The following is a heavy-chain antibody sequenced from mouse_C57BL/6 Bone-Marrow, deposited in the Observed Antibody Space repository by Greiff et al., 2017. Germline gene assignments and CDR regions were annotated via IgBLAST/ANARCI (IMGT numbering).Heavy chain of an antibody. CDR3: AREDSSGYLYAMDY. D-gene: IGHD3-2*02. Sequence: QVQLQQPGAELVRPGSSVKLSCKASGYTFTSYWMHWVKQRPIQGLEWIGNIDPSDSETHYNQQFKDKATLTVDKSSSTAYMQLSSLTSEDSAVYYCAREDSSGYLYAMDYWGQGTSVTVSS. V-gene: IGHV1-52*01. CDR1: GYTFTSYW. CDR2: IDPSDSET. J-gene: IGHJ4*01.